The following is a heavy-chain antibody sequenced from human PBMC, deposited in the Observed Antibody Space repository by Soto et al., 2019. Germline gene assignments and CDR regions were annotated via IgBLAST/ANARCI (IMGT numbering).Heavy chain of an antibody. CDR1: GYIFVNYG. CDR2: ISPYTGNT. CDR3: VIVDNYVTPTPQDV. D-gene: IGHD3-16*01. J-gene: IGHJ6*02. Sequence: QVQLVQSGDEVKKPGASVKVSCKASGYIFVNYGIAWVRQAPGQGLEWMGWISPYTGNTHSATKVQGRLTMTTDTSTRTAYMDLGSLTSDDTAVDYCVIVDNYVTPTPQDVWGQGTTVTVSS. V-gene: IGHV1-18*01.